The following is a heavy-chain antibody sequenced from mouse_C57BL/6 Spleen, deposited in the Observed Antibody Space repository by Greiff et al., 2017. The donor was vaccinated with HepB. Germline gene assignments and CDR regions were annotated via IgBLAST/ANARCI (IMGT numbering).Heavy chain of an antibody. J-gene: IGHJ1*03. CDR3: ARGGALYYGSSYGYFDV. CDR1: GYTFTDYN. CDR2: INPNNGGT. Sequence: EVQLQQSGPELVKPGASVKIPCKASGYTFTDYNMDWVKQSHGKSLEWIGDINPNNGGTIYNQKFKGKATLTVDKSSSTAYMELRSLTSEDTAVYYCARGGALYYGSSYGYFDVWGTRTTVTVSS. V-gene: IGHV1-18*01. D-gene: IGHD1-1*01.